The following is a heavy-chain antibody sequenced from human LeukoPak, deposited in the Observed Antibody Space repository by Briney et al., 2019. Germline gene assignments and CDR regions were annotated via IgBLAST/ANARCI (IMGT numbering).Heavy chain of an antibody. Sequence: GGSLRLSCAASGFTFSNYVMHWVRQAPGKGLEWVAVIWYDGSNKYYADSVKGRFTISRDNSKNTVYLQMNSLRAEDTAVYYCARGLRNTDTFDIWGQGTMVTVSS. CDR3: ARGLRNTDTFDI. V-gene: IGHV3-33*08. CDR2: IWYDGSNK. CDR1: GFTFSNYV. J-gene: IGHJ3*02.